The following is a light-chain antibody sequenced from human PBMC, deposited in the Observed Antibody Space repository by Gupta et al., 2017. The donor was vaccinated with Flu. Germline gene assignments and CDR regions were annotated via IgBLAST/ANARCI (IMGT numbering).Light chain of an antibody. CDR3: NSDANSNNYVV. Sequence: SYELTQPPSLSVSPGQTARITCSGAALTSQYTYWYQHKPGQASVFVISKDSKRPSGIPDRFSGSNSGTTATLTVAGVQAEDEAAYYCNSDANSNNYVVFGGGTRLTVL. CDR1: ALTSQY. V-gene: IGLV3-25*01. CDR2: KDS. J-gene: IGLJ2*01.